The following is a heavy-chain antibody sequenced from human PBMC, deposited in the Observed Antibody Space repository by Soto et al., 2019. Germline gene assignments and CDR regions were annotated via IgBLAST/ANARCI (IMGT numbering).Heavy chain of an antibody. D-gene: IGHD2-8*01. Sequence: SETLSLTXTVSGGSISSGDYYWSWIRQPPGKGLEWIGYIYYSGSTYYNPSLKSRVTISVDTSKNQFSLKLSSVTAADTAVYYCARDVKGTNDYWGQGTLVTVSS. CDR1: GGSISSGDYY. J-gene: IGHJ4*02. CDR3: ARDVKGTNDY. V-gene: IGHV4-30-4*01. CDR2: IYYSGST.